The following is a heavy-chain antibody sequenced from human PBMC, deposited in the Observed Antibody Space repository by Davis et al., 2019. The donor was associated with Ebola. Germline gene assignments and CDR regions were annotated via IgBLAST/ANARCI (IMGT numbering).Heavy chain of an antibody. CDR3: ARGYSAYDYCFDH. V-gene: IGHV3-53*01. CDR2: LYSGGTT. Sequence: PGGSLRLSCAASGFTFSSYAMSWVRQAPGKGLKWVSVLYSGGTTSYADSVKGRFTISRDSSKNTLYLQMNSLRAEDTAVYYCARGYSAYDYCFDHWGQGTLVTVSS. J-gene: IGHJ4*02. D-gene: IGHD5-12*01. CDR1: GFTFSSYA.